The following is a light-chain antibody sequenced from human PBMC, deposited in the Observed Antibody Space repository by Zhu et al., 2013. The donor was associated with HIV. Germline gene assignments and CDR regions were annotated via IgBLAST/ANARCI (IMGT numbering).Light chain of an antibody. CDR3: QQYTNWPET. J-gene: IGKJ1*01. V-gene: IGKV3-15*01. Sequence: IVMTQSPATLSVSPGERATLSCRASQSVSSNLAWYQQKPGQAPRLLIYGASTRATGIPARFSGSGSGTEFTLTISSLQSEDFAVYYCQQYTNWPETFGQGTKVAVK. CDR1: QSVSSN. CDR2: GAS.